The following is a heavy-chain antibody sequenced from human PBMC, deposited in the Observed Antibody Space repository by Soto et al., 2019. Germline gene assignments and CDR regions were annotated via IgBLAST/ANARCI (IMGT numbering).Heavy chain of an antibody. D-gene: IGHD6-19*01. V-gene: IGHV3-74*01. CDR1: GFTFSSYW. CDR3: ARDWGSSGWYDAFDI. CDR2: INSDGSST. Sequence: PGGSLRLSCAASGFTFSSYWMHWVRQAPGKGLVWVSRINSDGSSTSYADSVKGRFTISRDNAKNTLYLQMNSLRAEDTAVYYCARDWGSSGWYDAFDIWGQGTMVPVS. J-gene: IGHJ3*02.